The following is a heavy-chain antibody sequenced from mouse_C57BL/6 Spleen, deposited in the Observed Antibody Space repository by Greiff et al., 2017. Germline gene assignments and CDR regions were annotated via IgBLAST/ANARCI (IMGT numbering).Heavy chain of an antibody. CDR3: ARKGSYYYGSSYSFDY. Sequence: QVQLQQSGAELVRPGTSVKMSCKASGYTFTNYWIGWAKPRPGHGLEWIGDIYPGGGYTNYNEKFKGKATLTADKSSSTAYMQFSSLTSEDSAIYYCARKGSYYYGSSYSFDYWGQGTTLTVSS. D-gene: IGHD1-1*01. V-gene: IGHV1-63*01. J-gene: IGHJ2*01. CDR2: IYPGGGYT. CDR1: GYTFTNYW.